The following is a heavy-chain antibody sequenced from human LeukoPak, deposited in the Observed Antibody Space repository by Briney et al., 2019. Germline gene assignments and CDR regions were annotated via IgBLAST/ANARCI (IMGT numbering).Heavy chain of an antibody. V-gene: IGHV3-33*01. Sequence: PGGSLRLSCAASGFTFSSYGIHWVRQAPGKGLEWVAVIWYDGSNKYYADSVKGRFTISRDNSKNTLYLQMNSLRAEDTAVYYCARDQAESSGFDYWGQGTLVTVSS. CDR1: GFTFSSYG. CDR3: ARDQAESSGFDY. J-gene: IGHJ4*02. CDR2: IWYDGSNK. D-gene: IGHD6-6*01.